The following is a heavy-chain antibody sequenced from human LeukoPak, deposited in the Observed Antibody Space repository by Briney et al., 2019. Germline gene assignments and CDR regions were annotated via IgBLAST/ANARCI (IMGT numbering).Heavy chain of an antibody. V-gene: IGHV4-59*01. J-gene: IGHJ6*02. CDR2: IYYSGST. CDR1: GGPISSYY. CDR3: ATTGPFYGMDV. Sequence: SETLSLTCTVSGGPISSYYWSWIRQPPGKGLEWIGYIYYSGSTNYNPSLKSRVTISVDTSKNQFSLKLSSVTAADTAVYYCATTGPFYGMDVWGQGTTVTVSS.